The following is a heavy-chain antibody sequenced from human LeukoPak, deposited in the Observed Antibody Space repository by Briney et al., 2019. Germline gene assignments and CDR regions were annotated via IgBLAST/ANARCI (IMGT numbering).Heavy chain of an antibody. CDR2: IKKDGREK. CDR1: GFTFSSYW. CDR3: ASDGSSFDY. V-gene: IGHV3-7*01. J-gene: IGHJ4*02. Sequence: GGSLRLSCAASGFTFSSYWMSWVRQAPGKGLEWVANIKKDGREKYYVDSVKGRFTISRDNAKNSLYLQMNSLRAEDTAAYYCASDGSSFDYWGQGALVTVSS. D-gene: IGHD2-15*01.